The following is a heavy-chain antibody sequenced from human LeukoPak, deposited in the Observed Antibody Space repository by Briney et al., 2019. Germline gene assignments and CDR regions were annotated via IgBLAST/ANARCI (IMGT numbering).Heavy chain of an antibody. CDR3: ARDFFDSSGLLGY. Sequence: GGSLRLSCAASGFTFSSYSMNWVRQAPGKGLEWVSSISSSSSYIYYADSVKGRFTISRDNAKNSLYLQMNSLRAEDTAVYYCARDFFDSSGLLGYWGQGTLVTVSS. V-gene: IGHV3-21*01. CDR1: GFTFSSYS. J-gene: IGHJ4*02. D-gene: IGHD3-22*01. CDR2: ISSSSSYI.